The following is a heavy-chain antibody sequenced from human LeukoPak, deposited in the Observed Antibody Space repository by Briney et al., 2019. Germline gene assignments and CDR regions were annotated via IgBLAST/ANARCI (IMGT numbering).Heavy chain of an antibody. V-gene: IGHV1-2*06. J-gene: IGHJ4*02. CDR3: ARSRGWSNFDY. CDR2: INPNSGGT. Sequence: ASVKVSCKASGYTFSTYPLNWVRQAPGQGLEWMGRINPNSGGTNYAQKFQGRITMTRDTSIATAYMELSRLTSDDTAVYYCARSRGWSNFDYWGQGTLVTVSS. D-gene: IGHD6-19*01. CDR1: GYTFSTYP.